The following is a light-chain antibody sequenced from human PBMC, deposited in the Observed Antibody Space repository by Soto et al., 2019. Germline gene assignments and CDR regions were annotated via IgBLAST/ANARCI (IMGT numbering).Light chain of an antibody. CDR1: SSDVGSYNL. Sequence: QSVLTQPASVSGSPGQSITISCTGTSSDVGSYNLVSWYQQHPGKAPKLMIYEGSKRPSGVSNRFSGSKSGNTASLTISGLQAEDEADYYCCSYAGSQVVFGGGTKLTVL. CDR2: EGS. V-gene: IGLV2-23*01. J-gene: IGLJ2*01. CDR3: CSYAGSQVV.